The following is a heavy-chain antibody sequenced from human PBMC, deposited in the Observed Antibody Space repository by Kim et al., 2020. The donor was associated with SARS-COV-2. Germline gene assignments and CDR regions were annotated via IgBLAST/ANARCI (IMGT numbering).Heavy chain of an antibody. D-gene: IGHD6-13*01. Sequence: GGSLRLSCAASGFPFSNVWMSWVRQAPGRGLEWVARITSKTDGEATDYAAPVRGRFTMSRDDSKNTLHLQMNSLETEDTGVYYCTTLISAAGRGYWGQRTLFTVSS. CDR3: TTLISAAGRGY. J-gene: IGHJ4*02. CDR2: ITSKTDGEAT. CDR1: GFPFSNVW. V-gene: IGHV3-15*01.